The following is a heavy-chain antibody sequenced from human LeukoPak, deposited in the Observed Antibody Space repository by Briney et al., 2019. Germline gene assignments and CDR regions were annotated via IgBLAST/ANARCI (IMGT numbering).Heavy chain of an antibody. CDR1: GYTFTGYY. CDR2: INPNSGGT. V-gene: IGHV1-2*02. J-gene: IGHJ4*02. Sequence: ASVTVSCKASGYTFTGYYMYWVRQAPGQGLEWMGWINPNSGGTNYAQKFQGRVTMTRATSISTAYMELSRLRSDDTAVYDCARVSITEYYDSSGYYYSPDGTFDYWGQGTLVTVSS. D-gene: IGHD3-22*01. CDR3: ARVSITEYYDSSGYYYSPDGTFDY.